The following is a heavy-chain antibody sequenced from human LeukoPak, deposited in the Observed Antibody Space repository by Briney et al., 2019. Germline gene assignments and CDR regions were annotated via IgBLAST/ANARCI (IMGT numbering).Heavy chain of an antibody. CDR3: AREADDFWSGLTYYSYGMDV. J-gene: IGHJ6*04. Sequence: GGSLRLSCAASGFTFSSYEMNWVRQAPGKGLEWVSYISSSGSTIYYADSVKGRFTISRDSAKNSLYLQMNSLRAEDTAVYYCAREADDFWSGLTYYSYGMDVWGEGTTVSVSS. CDR1: GFTFSSYE. CDR2: ISSSGSTI. V-gene: IGHV3-48*03. D-gene: IGHD3-3*01.